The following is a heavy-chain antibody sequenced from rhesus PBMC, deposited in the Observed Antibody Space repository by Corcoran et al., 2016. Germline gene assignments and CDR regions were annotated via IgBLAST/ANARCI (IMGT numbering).Heavy chain of an antibody. J-gene: IGHJ6*01. CDR1: GGSISSSYYY. CDR2: ISYIGST. CDR3: AREGYISVYGLDS. D-gene: IGHD6-13*01. Sequence: QVQLQESGPGLVKPSETLSLTCAVSGGSISSSYYYLNWIRHAPGKGLECIGYISYIGSTSYNPSLQIRVTISRDTSKNQFSLRLSSVTAADTAVYYCAREGYISVYGLDSWGQGVVVTVSS. V-gene: IGHV4-122*02.